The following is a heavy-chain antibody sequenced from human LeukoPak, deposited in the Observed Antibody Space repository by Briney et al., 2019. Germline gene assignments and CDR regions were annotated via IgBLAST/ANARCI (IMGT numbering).Heavy chain of an antibody. CDR1: GGSFSGNS. Sequence: SETLSLTCAVSGGSFSGNSWSWIRQSPGKGLEWIGEISFSGGVTYNPSLKSRLTMSIDTSKNQFSLKLSSVTAADTAVYFCARDQEHCSGTSCYPYWYDSWGQGTLVTVSS. CDR2: ISFSGGV. D-gene: IGHD2-2*01. J-gene: IGHJ5*01. CDR3: ARDQEHCSGTSCYPYWYDS. V-gene: IGHV4-34*01.